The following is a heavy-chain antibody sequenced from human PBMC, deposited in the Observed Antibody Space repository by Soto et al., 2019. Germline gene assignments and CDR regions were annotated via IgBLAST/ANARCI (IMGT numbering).Heavy chain of an antibody. CDR3: ARDLWAARGFDY. Sequence: PSETLSLTCTVSGGSISSYYWSWIRQPPGKGLEWIGYIYYSGSTNYNPSLKSRVTISVDTSKSQFSLKLSSVTAADTAVYYCARDLWAARGFDYWGQGTLVTVSS. J-gene: IGHJ4*02. CDR2: IYYSGST. CDR1: GGSISSYY. D-gene: IGHD6-6*01. V-gene: IGHV4-59*01.